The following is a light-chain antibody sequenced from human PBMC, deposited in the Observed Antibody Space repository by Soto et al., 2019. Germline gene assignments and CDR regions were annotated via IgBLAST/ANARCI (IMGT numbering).Light chain of an antibody. J-gene: IGKJ5*01. CDR3: QQYNSYSPIT. V-gene: IGKV1-5*03. CDR1: QSISSW. CDR2: KAS. Sequence: DIQMTQSPSTLSASVGDIVTITGRSSQSISSWLAWYQQKPGKAPKLLIYKASSLESGVPSRFSGSGSGTEFTLTISSLQPDDFATYYCQQYNSYSPITCGNGPRRELK.